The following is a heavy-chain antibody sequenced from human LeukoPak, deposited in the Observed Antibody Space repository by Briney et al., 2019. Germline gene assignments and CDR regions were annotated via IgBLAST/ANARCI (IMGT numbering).Heavy chain of an antibody. V-gene: IGHV3-9*03. CDR3: AKGGSGSYSLDAFDI. Sequence: PGGSLRLSCAASGFTFDDYAMHWVRQAPGKGLGWVSGIRWDSGTIGYADSVKGRFTISRDNAKNSLYLQMNSLRAEDMALYYCAKGGSGSYSLDAFDIWGQGTMVTVSS. D-gene: IGHD1-26*01. CDR2: IRWDSGTI. J-gene: IGHJ3*02. CDR1: GFTFDDYA.